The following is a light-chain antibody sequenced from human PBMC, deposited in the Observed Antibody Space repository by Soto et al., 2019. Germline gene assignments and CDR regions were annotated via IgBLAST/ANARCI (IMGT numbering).Light chain of an antibody. CDR2: LAS. V-gene: IGKV3-20*01. CDR1: QSVSSGY. CDR3: QQYGSSVRT. Sequence: EIVLTQYPGNRYLFPGELATLSCRPSQSVSSGYLAWYQRRPGQAPRLLIYLASTRATGIPDRFSGSGSGTDFTLTISRLEPEDFAVYYCQQYGSSVRTFGQGTKVDIK. J-gene: IGKJ1*01.